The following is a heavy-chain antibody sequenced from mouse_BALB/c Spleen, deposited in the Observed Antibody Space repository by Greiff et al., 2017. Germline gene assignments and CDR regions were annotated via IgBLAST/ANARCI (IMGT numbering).Heavy chain of an antibody. D-gene: IGHD2-4*01. CDR2: ISSGGST. J-gene: IGHJ3*01. V-gene: IGHV5-6-5*01. CDR3: ARVDDYDDFAY. CDR1: GFTFSSYA. Sequence: DVKLVESGGGLVKPGGSLKLSCAASGFTFSSYAMSWVRQTPEKRLEWVASISSGGSTYYPDSVKGRFTISRDNARNILYLQMSSLRSEDTAMYYCARVDDYDDFAYWGQGTLVTVSA.